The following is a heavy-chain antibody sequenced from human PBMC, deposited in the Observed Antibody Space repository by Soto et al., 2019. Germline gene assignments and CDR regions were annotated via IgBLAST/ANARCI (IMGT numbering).Heavy chain of an antibody. CDR2: INHSGST. V-gene: IGHV4-34*01. J-gene: IGHJ4*02. CDR3: ARGTGNSYYY. Sequence: QVQLQQWGAGLLKPSETLSLTCAVYGGSFSRYYWTWIRQPPGKGLEWFWEINHSGSTNYKPSLKSRLTISVDTSKNQFSLKLSSVTAADTAVYYCARGTGNSYYYWGQGTLVTVSS. CDR1: GGSFSRYY. D-gene: IGHD5-18*01.